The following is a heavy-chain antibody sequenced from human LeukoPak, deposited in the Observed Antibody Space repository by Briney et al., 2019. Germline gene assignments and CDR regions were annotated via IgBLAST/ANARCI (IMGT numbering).Heavy chain of an antibody. CDR3: ARGGKYYDILTGYHIGPNFDY. Sequence: SSETLSLTCAVSGGSISSSNWWSWVRQPPGKGLEWIGEIYHSGSTNYNPSLKSRVTISVDKFKNQFSLKLSSVTAADTAVYYCARGGKYYDILTGYHIGPNFDYWGQGTLVTVSS. CDR2: IYHSGST. CDR1: GGSISSSNW. J-gene: IGHJ4*02. V-gene: IGHV4-4*02. D-gene: IGHD3-9*01.